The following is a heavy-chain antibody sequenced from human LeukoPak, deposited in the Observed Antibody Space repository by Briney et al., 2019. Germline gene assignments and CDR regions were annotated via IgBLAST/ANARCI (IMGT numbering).Heavy chain of an antibody. D-gene: IGHD2-2*01. CDR1: GFTFSRNG. V-gene: IGHV3-23*01. CDR3: ARHFCSSTSCSN. Sequence: GGSLRLSCAASGFTFSRNGMTWVRQAPGKGLEWVSAISGSGGNTYYADSVKGRFTISRDNAKNSLYLQMNSLRTEDTAVYYCARHFCSSTSCSNWGQGTLVTVSS. CDR2: ISGSGGNT. J-gene: IGHJ4*02.